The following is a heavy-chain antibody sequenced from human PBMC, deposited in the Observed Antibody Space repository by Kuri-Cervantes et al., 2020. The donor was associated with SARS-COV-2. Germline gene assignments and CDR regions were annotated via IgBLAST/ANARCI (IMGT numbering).Heavy chain of an antibody. CDR2: IKSKTDGGTT. V-gene: IGHV3-15*07. D-gene: IGHD2-15*01. Sequence: GESLKISCAASGFTFSNSWMNWVRQAPGEGLEWVGRIKSKTDGGTTDYAAPVKGRFTISRDDSENALYLQMSSLKAEDTAVYYCTTDRDYSWGESVDYWGQGTLVTVSS. CDR3: TTDRDYSWGESVDY. J-gene: IGHJ4*02. CDR1: GFTFSNSW.